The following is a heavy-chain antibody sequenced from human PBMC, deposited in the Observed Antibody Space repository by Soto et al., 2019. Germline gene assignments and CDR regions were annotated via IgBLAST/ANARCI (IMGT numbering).Heavy chain of an antibody. V-gene: IGHV3-30-3*01. CDR3: GREESGYYGSGIYSRFDF. D-gene: IGHD3-10*01. Sequence: PGGSLRLSCAASGFTFRSYAMHWVRQAPGKGLGWVALISFDGTNKYYAESLMGRFTISRDNSENTVHLAMTSLRLADTAVYFSGREESGYYGSGIYSRFDFWGQGALVTVSS. CDR2: ISFDGTNK. J-gene: IGHJ4*02. CDR1: GFTFRSYA.